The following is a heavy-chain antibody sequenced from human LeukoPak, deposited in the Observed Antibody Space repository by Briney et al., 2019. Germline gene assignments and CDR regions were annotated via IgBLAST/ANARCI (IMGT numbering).Heavy chain of an antibody. CDR2: INPSGGST. Sequence: GASVKVSCKASGYTFTSYYMHWVRQAPGQRLEWMGIINPSGGSTSYAQKFQGRVTMTRDMSTSTVYMELSSLRSEDTAVYYCAREGGFTYYYDSSGPTGYWGQGTLVTVSS. CDR1: GYTFTSYY. J-gene: IGHJ4*02. D-gene: IGHD3-22*01. CDR3: AREGGFTYYYDSSGPTGY. V-gene: IGHV1-46*01.